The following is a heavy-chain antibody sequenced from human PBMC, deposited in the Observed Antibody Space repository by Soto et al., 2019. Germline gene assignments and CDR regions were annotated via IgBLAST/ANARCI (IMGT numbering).Heavy chain of an antibody. CDR2: FVPLLGSP. V-gene: IGHV1-69*01. Sequence: QVHRVQSGAEVKKPGSSVNVSCKASGGTFSTSGISWVRQAPGQGLEWVGRFVPLLGSPTYAQRFQGRVTITADESTSPAYMELSSLRSEDTAVYYCAREFSIGWAGYWGQGTLVAVSS. J-gene: IGHJ4*02. CDR1: GGTFSTSG. CDR3: AREFSIGWAGY. D-gene: IGHD6-19*01.